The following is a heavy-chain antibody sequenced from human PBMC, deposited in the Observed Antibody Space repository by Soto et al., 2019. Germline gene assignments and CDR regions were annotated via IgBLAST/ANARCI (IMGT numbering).Heavy chain of an antibody. V-gene: IGHV1-2*04. J-gene: IGHJ4*02. D-gene: IGHD1-1*01. CDR1: GYTFTGYY. Sequence: ASVKVSCKASGYTFTGYYMHWVRQAPGQGLEWMGWINPNSGGTNYAQKFQGWVTMTRDTSISTAYMELSRLRSDDTAVYYCAREVEQLEGYGSVGYWGQGTLVTVSS. CDR3: AREVEQLEGYGSVGY. CDR2: INPNSGGT.